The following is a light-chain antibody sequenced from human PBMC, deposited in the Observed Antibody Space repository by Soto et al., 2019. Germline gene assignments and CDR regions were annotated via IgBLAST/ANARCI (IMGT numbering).Light chain of an antibody. Sequence: IQMTQSPPSLSASVGDRVTMTCRVSQNIEYYLNWYQQKPGKPPRLLIFAVSSLQSGVPSRFSGSKSGTDFSLTIDGLEEDDFATYYCQQSYIIPLIFGPGTKV. CDR3: QQSYIIPLI. V-gene: IGKV1-39*01. CDR1: QNIEYY. J-gene: IGKJ3*01. CDR2: AVS.